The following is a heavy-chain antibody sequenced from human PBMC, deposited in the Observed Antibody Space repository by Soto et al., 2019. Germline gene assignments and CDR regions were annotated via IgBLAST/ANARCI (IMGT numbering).Heavy chain of an antibody. Sequence: GGSLRLSCAASGFTFSSYGMHWVRQAPGKGLEWVAVIWYDGSNKYYADSVKGRFTISRDNSKNTLYLQMNSLRAEDTAVYYCARETPETYYDFWNGYSSYGMDVWGQGTTVT. J-gene: IGHJ6*02. V-gene: IGHV3-33*01. CDR1: GFTFSSYG. D-gene: IGHD3-3*01. CDR3: ARETPETYYDFWNGYSSYGMDV. CDR2: IWYDGSNK.